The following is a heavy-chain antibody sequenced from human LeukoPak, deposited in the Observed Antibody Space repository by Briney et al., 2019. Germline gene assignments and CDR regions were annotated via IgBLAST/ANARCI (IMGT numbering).Heavy chain of an antibody. Sequence: PSETLSLTCTVSGGSISSYYWSWIRQPAGKGLEWIGRINTSGSTNYNPSLRSRVTMSVDTSKNQFSLKLSSVTAADTAVYYCARDPEPSRWFGEPVDASDIWGQGTMVTVSS. J-gene: IGHJ3*02. CDR2: INTSGST. CDR1: GGSISSYY. CDR3: ARDPEPSRWFGEPVDASDI. V-gene: IGHV4-4*07. D-gene: IGHD3-10*01.